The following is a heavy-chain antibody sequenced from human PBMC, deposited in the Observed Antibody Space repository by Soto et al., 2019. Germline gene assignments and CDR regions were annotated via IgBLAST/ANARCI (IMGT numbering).Heavy chain of an antibody. CDR3: ARPHGGSSGWDNWFDP. CDR1: GGSISSYY. J-gene: IGHJ5*02. D-gene: IGHD6-25*01. Sequence: SETLSLTCTFSGGSISSYYWSWIRQPPGKGLEWIRYIYYSGSTNYNPSRKSRVTISVDTSKNQFSLKLSSVTAADTAVYYCARPHGGSSGWDNWFDPWGQGTLVTVS. V-gene: IGHV4-59*01. CDR2: IYYSGST.